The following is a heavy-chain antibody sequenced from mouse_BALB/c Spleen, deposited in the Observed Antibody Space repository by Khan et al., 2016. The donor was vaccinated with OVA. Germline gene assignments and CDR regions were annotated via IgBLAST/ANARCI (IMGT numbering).Heavy chain of an antibody. V-gene: IGHV1-26*01. D-gene: IGHD2-14*01. J-gene: IGHJ3*01. CDR2: VNPNTGNT. CDR3: GRGYDVFAY. Sequence: EVQLQQSGPDLVKPGASVKMSCKASGYSFTGYYMNWVKQSHGKSLECIGRVNPNTGNTNYNQKFRGKAILIVDTSSSTAYMELSSLTSENSAVYYCGRGYDVFAYWDQGTLVSVSA. CDR1: GYSFTGYY.